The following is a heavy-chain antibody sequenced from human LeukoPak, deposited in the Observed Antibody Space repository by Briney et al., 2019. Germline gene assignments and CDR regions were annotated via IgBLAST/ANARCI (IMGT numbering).Heavy chain of an antibody. CDR1: RYTFTSYD. CDR3: ARGGYFDSSGQGHVHFDY. Sequence: ASVKVSCKASRYTFTSYDINWVRQATGQGLEWMGWMNPNSGNTGYAQKFQGRVTMTRNTSISTAYMELSSLISEDTAVYYCARGGYFDSSGQGHVHFDYWGQGTLVTVSS. V-gene: IGHV1-8*01. J-gene: IGHJ4*02. CDR2: MNPNSGNT. D-gene: IGHD3-22*01.